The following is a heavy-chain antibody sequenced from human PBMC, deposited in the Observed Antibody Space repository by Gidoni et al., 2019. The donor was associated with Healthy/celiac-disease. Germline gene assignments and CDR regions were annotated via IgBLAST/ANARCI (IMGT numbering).Heavy chain of an antibody. CDR2: ISSSSSYI. V-gene: IGHV3-21*01. CDR3: ARRGIVGATPFDY. D-gene: IGHD1-26*01. Sequence: EVQLVESGGGRVKPGGCRRLYCADSGFTFSSYSMIWVRHAQGQGREWFSSISSSSSYIYYADSVKGRFTISRDNAKNSLYLQMNSLRAEDTAVYYCARRGIVGATPFDYWGQGTLVTVSS. CDR1: GFTFSSYS. J-gene: IGHJ4*02.